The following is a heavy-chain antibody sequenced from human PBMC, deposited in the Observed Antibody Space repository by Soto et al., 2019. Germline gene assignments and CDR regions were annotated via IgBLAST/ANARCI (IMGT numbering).Heavy chain of an antibody. Sequence: HPRGSLRLSCAASGFTFSAYGIHWVRQAPGKGLEWVAVISHDGSNTNYADSVKGRFTFSRDNSKDTVYLQMNSLRAEDTAVYYCAKHTDEYSSSSYYVFDSWGQVSLVTVSS. J-gene: IGHJ4*02. CDR3: AKHTDEYSSSSYYVFDS. CDR1: GFTFSAYG. CDR2: ISHDGSNT. D-gene: IGHD3-22*01. V-gene: IGHV3-30*18.